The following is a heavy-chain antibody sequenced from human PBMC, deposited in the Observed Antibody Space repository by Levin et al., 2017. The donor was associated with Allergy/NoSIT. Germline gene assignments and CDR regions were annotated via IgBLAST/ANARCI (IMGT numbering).Heavy chain of an antibody. CDR2: ISSSGGDT. D-gene: IGHD2-15*01. V-gene: IGHV3-23*01. CDR3: AKTRYCSGGICYGGFDY. CDR1: GFTFSSYA. J-gene: IGHJ4*02. Sequence: SCAASGFTFSSYAMSWVRQAPGKGLEWVSTISSSGGDTSYADSVKGRFTISRDNSKNTVYLQMNSLRAEDTALYYCAKTRYCSGGICYGGFDYWGQGTLVTVSS.